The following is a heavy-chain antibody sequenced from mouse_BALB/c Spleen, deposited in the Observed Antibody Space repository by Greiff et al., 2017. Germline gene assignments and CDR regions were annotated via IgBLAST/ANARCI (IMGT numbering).Heavy chain of an antibody. CDR1: GYTFTSYW. D-gene: IGHD4-1*01. J-gene: IGHJ4*01. Sequence: VQLQQSGTVLARPGASVQMSCKASGYTFTSYWMHWVKQRPGQGLEWIGAIYPGNSDTSYNQKFKGKAKLTAVTSTSTAYMELSSLTNEDSAVYYCTRENWEAMDYWGQGTSVTVSS. CDR2: IYPGNSDT. V-gene: IGHV1-5*01. CDR3: TRENWEAMDY.